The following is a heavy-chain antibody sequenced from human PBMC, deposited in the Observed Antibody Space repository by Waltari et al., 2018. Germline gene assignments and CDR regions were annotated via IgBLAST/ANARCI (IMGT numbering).Heavy chain of an antibody. CDR3: ARERRGDAPERPLYYYYGMDV. CDR1: GFTFTNYA. D-gene: IGHD3-16*01. J-gene: IGHJ6*02. CDR2: ISYDGRNK. V-gene: IGHV3-30*04. Sequence: QVQLVESGGGVVQPGGSLRLSCAASGFTFTNYAMHWVRQAPGKGLELAAIISYDGRNKYYADSVKSRFTISRDNSKNTLYLQMNSLRVEDTAVYYCARERRGDAPERPLYYYYGMDVWGQGTTVTV.